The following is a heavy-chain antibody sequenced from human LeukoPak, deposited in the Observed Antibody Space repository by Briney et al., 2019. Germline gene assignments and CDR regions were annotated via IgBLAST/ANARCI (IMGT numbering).Heavy chain of an antibody. CDR1: GGTFSSYA. V-gene: IGHV1-69*05. D-gene: IGHD1-26*01. Sequence: SVKVSCEASGGTFSSYAISWVRQAPGQGLEWMGGIIPIFGTANYAQKFQGRVTITTDESTSTAYMELSSLRSEDTAVYYCARVWFPGGSYEYYFDYWGQGTLVTVSS. CDR2: IIPIFGTA. J-gene: IGHJ4*02. CDR3: ARVWFPGGSYEYYFDY.